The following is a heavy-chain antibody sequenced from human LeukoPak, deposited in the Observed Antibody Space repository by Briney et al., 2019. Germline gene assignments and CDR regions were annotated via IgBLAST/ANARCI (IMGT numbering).Heavy chain of an antibody. D-gene: IGHD6-13*01. CDR1: GGSISSHY. CDR2: IYYSGST. J-gene: IGHJ6*03. CDR3: ARVIDSSSWYYYYYYMDV. V-gene: IGHV4-59*11. Sequence: SETLSLTCTVSGGSISSHYWSWIRQPPEKGLEWIGYIYYSGSTNYNPSLKSRVTISVDTSKNQFSLKLSSVTAADTAVYYCARVIDSSSWYYYYYYMDVWGKGTTVTVSS.